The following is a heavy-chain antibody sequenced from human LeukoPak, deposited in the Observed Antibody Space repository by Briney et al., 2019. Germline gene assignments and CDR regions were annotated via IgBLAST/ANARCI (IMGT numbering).Heavy chain of an antibody. CDR2: ISYDGSNK. V-gene: IGHV3-30*04. CDR3: ARRASGAYAFDI. D-gene: IGHD1-14*01. Sequence: GGSLSLSCAASGFTFSSYAMHWVRQAPAKGLEWVAVISYDGSNKYYADSVKGRFTISRDNSKNTLYLKMNSLRAEDTAVYYCARRASGAYAFDIWGQGTMVTVSS. CDR1: GFTFSSYA. J-gene: IGHJ3*02.